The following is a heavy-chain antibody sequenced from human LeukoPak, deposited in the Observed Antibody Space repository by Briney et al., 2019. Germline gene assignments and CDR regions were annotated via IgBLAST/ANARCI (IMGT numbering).Heavy chain of an antibody. D-gene: IGHD6-13*01. Sequence: SETLSLTCTVSGGSISSYYWSWIRQPPGKRLEWIGYIYTSGSTNYNPSLKSRVTISVDTSKNQFSLKLSSVTAADTAVYYCARNPLVGGIAFDIWGQGTMVTVSS. CDR1: GGSISSYY. V-gene: IGHV4-4*09. CDR3: ARNPLVGGIAFDI. J-gene: IGHJ3*02. CDR2: IYTSGST.